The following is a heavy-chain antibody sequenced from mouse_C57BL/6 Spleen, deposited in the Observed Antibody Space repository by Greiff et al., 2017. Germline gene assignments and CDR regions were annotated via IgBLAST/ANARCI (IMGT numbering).Heavy chain of an antibody. CDR3: ARGGSGYCAMDY. CDR1: GYTFTSYW. V-gene: IGHV1-52*01. CDR2: IDPSDSET. Sequence: QVQLQQPGAELVRPGSSVKLSCKASGYTFTSYWMHWVKQRPIQGLEWIGNIDPSDSETPYNQKFKDKATLTVDKSSSTAYMQLSSLTSEDSAVYYGARGGSGYCAMDYWGQGTSVTVSS. D-gene: IGHD3-2*02. J-gene: IGHJ4*01.